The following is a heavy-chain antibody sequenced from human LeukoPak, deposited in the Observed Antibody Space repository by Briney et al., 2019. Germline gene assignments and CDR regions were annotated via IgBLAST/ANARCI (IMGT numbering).Heavy chain of an antibody. D-gene: IGHD6-13*01. CDR1: GGTFSSYA. CDR2: TIPIFGTA. J-gene: IGHJ4*02. CDR3: ARSAGIAAAGTRPWGLRWDYFDY. V-gene: IGHV1-69*06. Sequence: SVKVSCKASGGTFSSYAISWVRQAPGQGLEWMGGTIPIFGTANYAQKFQGRVTITADKSTSTAYMELSSLRSEDTAVYYCARSAGIAAAGTRPWGLRWDYFDYWGQGTLVTVSS.